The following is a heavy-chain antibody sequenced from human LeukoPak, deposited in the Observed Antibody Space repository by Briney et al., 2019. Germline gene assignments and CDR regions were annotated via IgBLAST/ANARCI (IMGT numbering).Heavy chain of an antibody. CDR1: GYSFTAYY. V-gene: IGHV1-2*02. CDR2: INPQSGGT. Sequence: GASVKVSCKASGYSFTAYYMHWVRQAPGEGLEWMGWINPQSGGTHYAQKFQGRVTMTRDTSITTAYMELSRLTSDDTALYYCARNIGVGPNGDSWGQGTLVTVSP. CDR3: ARNIGVGPNGDS. D-gene: IGHD6-19*01. J-gene: IGHJ4*02.